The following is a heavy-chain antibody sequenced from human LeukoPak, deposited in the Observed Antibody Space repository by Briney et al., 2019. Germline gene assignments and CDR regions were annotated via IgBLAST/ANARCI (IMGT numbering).Heavy chain of an antibody. V-gene: IGHV4-39*07. CDR3: VGDFSITVAGYFDY. CDR2: MHYSGST. CDR1: GDSINSSSYC. Sequence: SETLSLTCTVSGDSINSSSYCWGWIRQPPGKGLEWIASMHYSGSTYYNPSLKSRVTISLDTSKKQFSLKLTSVTASDTAVYYCVGDFSITVAGYFDYWGQGTLVTVSS. J-gene: IGHJ4*02. D-gene: IGHD6-19*01.